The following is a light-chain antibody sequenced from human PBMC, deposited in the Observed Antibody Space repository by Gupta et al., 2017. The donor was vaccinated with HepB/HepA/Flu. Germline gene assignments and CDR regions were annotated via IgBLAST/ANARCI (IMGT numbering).Light chain of an antibody. V-gene: IGKV1-12*01. CDR2: AAS. Sequence: DIQMTQSPSSVSASVGDRVTITCRASQGVNNYLAWYQQKPGRAPRLLIYAASSLQSGVPSRFSGSEFGTDYTLTISSLQPEDFATYYCLQTNFFPLTFGGWTKVEIK. CDR3: LQTNFFPLT. CDR1: QGVNNY. J-gene: IGKJ4*01.